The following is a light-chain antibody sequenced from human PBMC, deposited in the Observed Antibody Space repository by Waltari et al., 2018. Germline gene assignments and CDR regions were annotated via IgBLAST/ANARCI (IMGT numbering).Light chain of an antibody. V-gene: IGLV2-14*03. J-gene: IGLJ2*01. CDR2: DVT. CDR3: CSYTSDITWI. CDR1: SGDIGASDY. Sequence: QSALTQPASVSGSPGQSITISCTGTSGDIGASDYVSWYQQHSDNAPKLIIYDVTKRPSGVSTRFSGSTSGTSASLTISGLQADDAANYYCCSYTSDITWIFGGGTKLTVL.